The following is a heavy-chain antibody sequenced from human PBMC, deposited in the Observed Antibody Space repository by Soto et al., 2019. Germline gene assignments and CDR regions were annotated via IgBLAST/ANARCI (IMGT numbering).Heavy chain of an antibody. D-gene: IGHD6-13*01. Sequence: QVHLVQSGAEVQKSGASVRVSCKASGYTFSDYYIHWVRQAPGQGLEWMGWINPDTGGTDYKQKFQGWVTKPRDTSISTAYMELSSLKSDDTAVYYCARAAGRDGSSWYRGGYDYWGQGTLVTVSS. CDR2: INPDTGGT. CDR3: ARAAGRDGSSWYRGGYDY. J-gene: IGHJ4*02. CDR1: GYTFSDYY. V-gene: IGHV1-2*04.